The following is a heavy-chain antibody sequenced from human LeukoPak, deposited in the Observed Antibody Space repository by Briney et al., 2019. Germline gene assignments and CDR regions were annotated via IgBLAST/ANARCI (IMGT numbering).Heavy chain of an antibody. J-gene: IGHJ4*01. CDR1: GGSISSYY. V-gene: IGHV4-59*01. CDR3: ARDSPPDY. Sequence: SETLSLTCTVSGGSISSYYWSWIRQPPGKGLEWIGYIYYSGSTNYNPSLKSRVAISVDTSKNQFSLKLSSVTAADTAVYYCARDSPPDYWGQGTLVTVSS. CDR2: IYYSGST.